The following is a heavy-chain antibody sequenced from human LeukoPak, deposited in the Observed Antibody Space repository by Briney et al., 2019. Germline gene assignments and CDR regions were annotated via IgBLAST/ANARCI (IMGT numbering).Heavy chain of an antibody. Sequence: GGSLRLSCAASGFTFSSYAMSWVRQAPGKGLEWVSAISGSGGSTYYADSVKGRLTISRDNSKNTLYLQMNSLRAEDTAVYYCAKFTSSSRYYFDYWGQGTLVTVSS. CDR2: ISGSGGST. CDR1: GFTFSSYA. J-gene: IGHJ4*02. V-gene: IGHV3-23*01. CDR3: AKFTSSSRYYFDY. D-gene: IGHD6-6*01.